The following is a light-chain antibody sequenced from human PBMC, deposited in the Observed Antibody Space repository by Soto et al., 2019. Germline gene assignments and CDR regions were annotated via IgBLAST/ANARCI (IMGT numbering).Light chain of an antibody. CDR3: QSYDSSLSGYVV. J-gene: IGLJ2*01. CDR1: SSNIGAGYD. Sequence: QPVLTKPPSVAGAPGQRGTISCTGSSSNIGAGYDVHWYQQLPGTAPKLLIYGNSNRPAGVPDRFSWSESGTSVSLAITGLQAEDEADYYCQSYDSSLSGYVVFGGGTKLTVL. CDR2: GNS. V-gene: IGLV1-40*01.